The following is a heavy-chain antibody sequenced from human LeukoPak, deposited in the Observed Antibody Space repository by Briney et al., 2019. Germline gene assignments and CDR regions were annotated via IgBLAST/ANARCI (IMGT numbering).Heavy chain of an antibody. Sequence: QSGGSLRLSCAASGFTVSSNYMSWVRQAPGKGLEWVSVIYSGGSTYYADSVKGRFTISRDNSKNTLYLQMNTLRAEDSAVYYCAKDEGSGWFFFDYWGQGTQVTVSS. V-gene: IGHV3-53*01. CDR2: IYSGGST. CDR3: AKDEGSGWFFFDY. D-gene: IGHD6-19*01. J-gene: IGHJ4*02. CDR1: GFTVSSNY.